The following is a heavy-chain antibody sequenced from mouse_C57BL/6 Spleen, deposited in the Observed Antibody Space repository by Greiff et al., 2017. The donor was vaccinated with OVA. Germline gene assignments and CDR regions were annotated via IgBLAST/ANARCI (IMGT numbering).Heavy chain of an antibody. D-gene: IGHD2-2*01. Sequence: EVQLQESVAELVRPGASVKLSCTASGFNIKNTYMHWVKQRPEQGLEWIGRIDPANGNTKYAPKFQGKATITADTSSNTAYLQLSSLTSEDTAIYYCALLWLRQDWYFDVWGTGTTVTVSS. CDR1: GFNIKNTY. V-gene: IGHV14-3*01. CDR3: ALLWLRQDWYFDV. J-gene: IGHJ1*03. CDR2: IDPANGNT.